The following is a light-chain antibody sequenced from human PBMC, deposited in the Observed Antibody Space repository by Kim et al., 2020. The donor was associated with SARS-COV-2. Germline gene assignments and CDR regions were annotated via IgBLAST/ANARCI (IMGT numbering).Light chain of an antibody. CDR3: ASWDVSLSGGV. CDR1: SSNIGNNY. J-gene: IGLJ2*01. Sequence: GQRVTLSCSGSSSNIGNNYVYWYQQVPGTAPKVLIYRNNQRPSGVPERFSGSKSGTSASLAISGLRSEDEADYYCASWDVSLSGGVFGGGTQLTVL. V-gene: IGLV1-47*01. CDR2: RNN.